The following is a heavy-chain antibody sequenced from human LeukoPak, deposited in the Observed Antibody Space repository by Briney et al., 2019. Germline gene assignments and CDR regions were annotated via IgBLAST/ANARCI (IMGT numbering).Heavy chain of an antibody. CDR1: GGSFSGYY. J-gene: IGHJ4*02. D-gene: IGHD3-10*01. V-gene: IGHV4-34*01. Sequence: SETLSLTCAVYGGSFSGYYWSWIRQPPGKGLEWIGEINHSGSTNYNPSLKSRVTISVDTSKNQFSLKLSSVTAADTAVCYCARGRWFGESISVHFDYWGQGTLVTVSS. CDR3: ARGRWFGESISVHFDY. CDR2: INHSGST.